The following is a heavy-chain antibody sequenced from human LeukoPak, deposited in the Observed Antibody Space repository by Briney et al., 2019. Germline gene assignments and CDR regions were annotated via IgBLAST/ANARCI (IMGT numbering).Heavy chain of an antibody. Sequence: PGGSLRLSCTVSGFTVSSNSMSWVRQAPGKGLEGVSFIYSGGSTQYSDSVKGRFTISRDNSKNTLYLQMNSLRAEDTAVYYCARRAGDYSHPYDYWGQGTLVTVSS. V-gene: IGHV3-53*01. CDR1: GFTVSSNS. CDR3: ARRAGDYSHPYDY. D-gene: IGHD3-22*01. CDR2: IYSGGST. J-gene: IGHJ4*02.